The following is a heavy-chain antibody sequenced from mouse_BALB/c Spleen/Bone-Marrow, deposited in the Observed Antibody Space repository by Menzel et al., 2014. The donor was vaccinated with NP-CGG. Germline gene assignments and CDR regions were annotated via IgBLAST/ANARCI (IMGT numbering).Heavy chain of an antibody. CDR3: ESRGEYFDV. CDR2: IYPYNGVS. J-gene: IGHJ1*01. Sequence: DVKLQESGPELVKPGASVKISCKASGYTFTDYNMHWVKQSHGKSLEWIGYIYPYNGVSSYNQKFKGKATLTVDKSSSTAYMELRSLTSDDSAVYYCESRGEYFDVWGAGTTVTVSS. CDR1: GYTFTDYN. V-gene: IGHV1S29*02.